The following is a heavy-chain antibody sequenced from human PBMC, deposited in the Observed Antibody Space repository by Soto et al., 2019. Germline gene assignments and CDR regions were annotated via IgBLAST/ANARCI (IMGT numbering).Heavy chain of an antibody. J-gene: IGHJ4*02. CDR2: ISYEGSHT. Sequence: QVQLVESGGGVVQPGRSLRLSCAASGFIFSSYGMHWVRQAPGKGLEWVAVISYEGSHTYYADSVKGRFTITRDDSKAARYLQMTSLRPEDTAVYYWAKNVHCGGGSCSWSEGFDYWGQGTLLTVPS. V-gene: IGHV3-30*18. CDR3: AKNVHCGGGSCSWSEGFDY. CDR1: GFIFSSYG. D-gene: IGHD2-15*01.